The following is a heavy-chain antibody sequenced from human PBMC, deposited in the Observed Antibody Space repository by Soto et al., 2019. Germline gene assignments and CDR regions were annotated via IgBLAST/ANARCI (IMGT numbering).Heavy chain of an antibody. Sequence: PGGSLRLSCAASGFTFSSFCMHWVRQAPGKGLEWVSLIWYDESKKSYGDSVKGRFTISRDNSRNTVYLQMNSLRADDTAVYYCARDASYYSLWSGYYPSRNGMDVWGQGTTVTVSS. CDR1: GFTFSSFC. J-gene: IGHJ6*02. CDR3: ARDASYYSLWSGYYPSRNGMDV. D-gene: IGHD3-3*01. CDR2: IWYDESKK. V-gene: IGHV3-33*01.